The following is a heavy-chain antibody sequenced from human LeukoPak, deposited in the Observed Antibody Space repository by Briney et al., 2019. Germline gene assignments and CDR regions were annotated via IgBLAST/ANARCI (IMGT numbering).Heavy chain of an antibody. V-gene: IGHV3-7*01. CDR1: GFTFSSCW. J-gene: IGHJ5*02. CDR2: IKQDGSEK. CDR3: ARGGEAWFDP. D-gene: IGHD3-10*01. Sequence: GGSLRLSCAASGFTFSSCWMSWVRQAPGRGLEWVANIKQDGSEKYYVDSVKGRFTISRDNAKNSLYLQMNSLRAEDTAVYYCARGGEAWFDPWGQGTLVTVSS.